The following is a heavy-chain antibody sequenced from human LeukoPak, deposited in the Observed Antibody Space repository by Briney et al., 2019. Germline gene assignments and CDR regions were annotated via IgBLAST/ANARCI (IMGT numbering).Heavy chain of an antibody. V-gene: IGHV1-2*02. D-gene: IGHD3-16*01. J-gene: IGHJ4*02. CDR1: GYTFTGYY. CDR2: INPNSGGT. CDR3: ARDDDDGVQNEY. Sequence: GASVKVSCKASGYTFTGYYMHWVRQAPGQGLEWMGWINPNSGGTNYAQKFQGRVTMTRDTSISTAHMELSRLRSDDTAVYYCARDDDDGVQNEYWGQGTLVTVSS.